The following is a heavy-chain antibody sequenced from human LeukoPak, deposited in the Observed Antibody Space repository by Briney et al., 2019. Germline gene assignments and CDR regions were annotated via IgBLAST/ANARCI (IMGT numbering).Heavy chain of an antibody. Sequence: ASVEVSCKASGYTFSGYYIHWVRQAPGQGLEWMGWINPNSGDTNYAQKFQGGVTMTSDTSIGTAYMELSRLRSDDTAVFYCARGRRGRYSADYDYWGQGTLVTVSS. CDR3: ARGRRGRYSADYDY. D-gene: IGHD1-26*01. J-gene: IGHJ4*02. CDR2: INPNSGDT. V-gene: IGHV1-2*02. CDR1: GYTFSGYY.